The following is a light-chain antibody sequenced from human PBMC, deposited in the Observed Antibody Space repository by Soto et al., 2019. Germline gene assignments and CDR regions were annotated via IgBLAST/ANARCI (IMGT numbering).Light chain of an antibody. Sequence: EIVLTQSPGTLSLSPGERATLSCRASESVSDNYLAWYQQRSGQAPRLVIYGASSRASAVPARFSGSGSGADFTLTIRRLEPEDFAVYYCQQYGSSPLTFGGGTKVEIK. V-gene: IGKV3-20*01. CDR1: ESVSDNY. J-gene: IGKJ4*01. CDR3: QQYGSSPLT. CDR2: GAS.